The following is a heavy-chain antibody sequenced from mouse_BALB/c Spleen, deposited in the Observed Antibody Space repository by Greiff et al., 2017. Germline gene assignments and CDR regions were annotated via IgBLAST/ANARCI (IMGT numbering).Heavy chain of an antibody. D-gene: IGHD2-1*01. CDR1: GFDFSRYW. CDR2: INPDSSTI. V-gene: IGHV4-1*02. Sequence: EVKLVESGGGLVQPGGSLKLSCAASGFDFSRYWMSWVRQAPGKGLEWIGEINPDSSTINYTPSLKDKFIISRDNAKNTLYLQMSKVRSEDTALYYCARLIYYGNSYAMDYWGQGTSVTVSS. CDR3: ARLIYYGNSYAMDY. J-gene: IGHJ4*01.